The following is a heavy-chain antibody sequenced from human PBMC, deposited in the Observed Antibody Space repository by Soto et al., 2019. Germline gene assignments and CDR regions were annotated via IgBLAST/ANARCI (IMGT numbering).Heavy chain of an antibody. CDR2: IYYSGST. D-gene: IGHD3-10*01. J-gene: IGHJ4*02. Sequence: QLQLQESGPGLVKPSETLSLTCTVSGGSISSSSYYWGWIRQPPGKGLEWIGSIYYSGSTYYNPSLKSRVTISVATSKNQFSLKLSSVSAADTAVYYCACPPVRGVRGYCFDYWGQGTLVTVSS. CDR1: GGSISSSSYY. CDR3: ACPPVRGVRGYCFDY. V-gene: IGHV4-39*01.